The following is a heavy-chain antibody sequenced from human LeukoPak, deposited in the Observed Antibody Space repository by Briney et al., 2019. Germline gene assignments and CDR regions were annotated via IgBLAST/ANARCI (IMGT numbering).Heavy chain of an antibody. Sequence: PGGSLRLSCAASGFTFSSYGMHWVRQAPGKGLEWVAVIWYDGSNKYYADSVKGRFTISRDNSKNTLYLQMNSLRAEDTAVYYCAKDLDSSGYCYFDYWGQGTLVTVSS. V-gene: IGHV3-33*06. CDR3: AKDLDSSGYCYFDY. D-gene: IGHD3-22*01. CDR2: IWYDGSNK. J-gene: IGHJ4*02. CDR1: GFTFSSYG.